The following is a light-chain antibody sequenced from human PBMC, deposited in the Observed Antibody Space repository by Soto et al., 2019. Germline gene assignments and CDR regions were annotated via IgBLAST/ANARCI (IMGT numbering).Light chain of an antibody. J-gene: IGKJ1*01. Sequence: DIQMTQSPSTLSASVGDRVTITCRASQSISPWLAWYQQIPGEAPKLLIYKASSLESWVPSRFSGSGSGTEFTLTISSLQPDDVATYYCQQYATYCTFGQGTKVEIK. CDR3: QQYATYCT. CDR2: KAS. V-gene: IGKV1-5*03. CDR1: QSISPW.